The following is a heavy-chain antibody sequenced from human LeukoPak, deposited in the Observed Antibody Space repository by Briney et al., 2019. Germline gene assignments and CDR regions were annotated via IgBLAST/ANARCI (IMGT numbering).Heavy chain of an antibody. V-gene: IGHV4-61*01. Sequence: SETLSLTCTVSGGSISSGSYYWSWIRQPPGKGLEWIGYIYYSGSANYNPSLRSRITMSVDTSKNHFSLSLTSVTAADTAVYYCARLPGCSGADCFRAFDIWGQGTMVTVSS. CDR3: ARLPGCSGADCFRAFDI. CDR2: IYYSGSA. J-gene: IGHJ3*02. D-gene: IGHD2-21*02. CDR1: GGSISSGSYY.